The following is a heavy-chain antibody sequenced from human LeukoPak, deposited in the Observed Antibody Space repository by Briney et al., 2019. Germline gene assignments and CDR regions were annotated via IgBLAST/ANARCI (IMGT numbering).Heavy chain of an antibody. Sequence: GGSLRLSCIGSGFNFTYYAIYWVRQAPGKGLEWVAVVSYDGSDGYYADSVKGRFSISRDNSQNTVTLQMNNLRVDDTAIYYCAKLAWNDGSYYFDYWGQGTLVTVSS. CDR1: GFNFTYYA. CDR3: AKLAWNDGSYYFDY. CDR2: VSYDGSDG. D-gene: IGHD1-1*01. J-gene: IGHJ4*02. V-gene: IGHV3-30*18.